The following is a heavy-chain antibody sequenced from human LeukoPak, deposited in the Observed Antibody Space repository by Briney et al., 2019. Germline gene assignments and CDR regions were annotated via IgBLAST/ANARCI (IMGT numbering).Heavy chain of an antibody. J-gene: IGHJ4*02. CDR1: GESFSGYY. Sequence: SETLSLTCAVYGESFSGYYWSWIRQPPGKGLEWIGEINHSGSTNYNPSLKSRVTISVDTSKNQFSLKLSSVTAADTAVYYCASLYYDILTGYYFDYWGQGTLVTVSS. CDR2: INHSGST. D-gene: IGHD3-9*01. CDR3: ASLYYDILTGYYFDY. V-gene: IGHV4-34*01.